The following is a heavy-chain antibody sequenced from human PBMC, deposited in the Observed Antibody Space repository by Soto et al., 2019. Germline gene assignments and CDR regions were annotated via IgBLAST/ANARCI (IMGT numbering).Heavy chain of an antibody. Sequence: RGPLRLSCAASGSTLTTPGMHWVRQAPGKGLDWVSAISDGGGSTYYADSVKGRFTISRDNSKNTLYLQMNSLRAEDTAVYYCAAYSGYEYWGQGT. CDR2: ISDGGGST. J-gene: IGHJ4*02. V-gene: IGHV3-23*01. CDR1: GSTLTTPG. CDR3: AAYSGYEY. D-gene: IGHD5-12*01.